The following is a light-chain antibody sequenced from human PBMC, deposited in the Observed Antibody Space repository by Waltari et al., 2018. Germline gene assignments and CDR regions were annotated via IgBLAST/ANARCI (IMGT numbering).Light chain of an antibody. CDR1: SSDVDDYNF. Sequence: GQSITISCTGTSSDVDDYNFVSWYQQHPGKAPKRMIYDVSKRPSGVSNRFSGSKSGNTASLTISGLQAEDEADYYCCSYAPSSTHVAFGGGTRLTVL. CDR2: DVS. V-gene: IGLV2-23*02. CDR3: CSYAPSSTHVA. J-gene: IGLJ2*01.